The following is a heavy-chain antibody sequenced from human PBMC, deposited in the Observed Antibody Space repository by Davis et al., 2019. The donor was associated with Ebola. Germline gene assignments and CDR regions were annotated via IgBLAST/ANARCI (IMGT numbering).Heavy chain of an antibody. CDR1: GGSISSWY. V-gene: IGHV4-59*01. J-gene: IGHJ4*02. CDR2: VYNSGIT. CDR3: ARDAVVSRGELDF. Sequence: SETLSLTCSVSGGSISSWYWNWVRQPPGRGPEWIGNVYNSGITNYNPALKGRVTISVDTSKNQFSLNLRSVTAADTAVYYCARDAVVSRGELDFWGQGTLVTVSS. D-gene: IGHD3-10*01.